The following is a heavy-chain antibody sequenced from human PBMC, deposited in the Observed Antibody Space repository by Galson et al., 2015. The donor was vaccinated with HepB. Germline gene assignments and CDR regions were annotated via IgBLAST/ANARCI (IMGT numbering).Heavy chain of an antibody. D-gene: IGHD3-10*01. CDR2: TYYRSKWYN. J-gene: IGHJ6*03. CDR3: ARGRHYYGSGSYLGPNYYYYYYMDV. Sequence: CAISGDSVSSNSAAWNWIRQSPSRGLEWLGRTYYRSKWYNDYAVSVKSRITINPDTSKNQFSLQLNSVTPEDTAVYYCARGRHYYGSGSYLGPNYYYYYYMDVWGKGTTVTVS. CDR1: GDSVSSNSAA. V-gene: IGHV6-1*01.